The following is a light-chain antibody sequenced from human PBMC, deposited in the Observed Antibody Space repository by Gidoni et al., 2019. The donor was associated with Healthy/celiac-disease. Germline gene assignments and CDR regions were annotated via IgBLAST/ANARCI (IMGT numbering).Light chain of an antibody. CDR3: QQRSNWPPRCS. CDR2: DAS. Sequence: EIVFTQSPATLSLSPGERATISCRASQSVSSYLAWYQQKPGKAPSLLIYDASTRATGIPARFSGSGSGTDFTLTISSLEPEDFAVYYCQQRSNWPPRCSFGQGTRLEIK. CDR1: QSVSSY. V-gene: IGKV3-11*01. J-gene: IGKJ2*04.